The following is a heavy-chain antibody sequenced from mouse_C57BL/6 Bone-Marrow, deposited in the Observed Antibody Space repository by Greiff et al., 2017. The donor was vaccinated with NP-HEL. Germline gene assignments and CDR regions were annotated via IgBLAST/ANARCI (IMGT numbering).Heavy chain of an antibody. CDR3: ARGGIYDESFYWYFDV. J-gene: IGHJ1*03. CDR2: IDPSDSYT. CDR1: GYTFTSYW. V-gene: IGHV1-69*01. D-gene: IGHD2-12*01. Sequence: QVQLQQPGAELVMPGASVKLSCKASGYTFTSYWMHWVKQRPGQGLEWIGEIDPSDSYTNYNQKFKGKSTLTVDKSSSTAYMQLSSLTSEDSAVYYGARGGIYDESFYWYFDVWGTGTTVTVSS.